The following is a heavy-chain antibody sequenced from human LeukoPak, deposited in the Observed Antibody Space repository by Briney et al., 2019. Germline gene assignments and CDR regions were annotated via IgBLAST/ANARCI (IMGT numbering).Heavy chain of an antibody. Sequence: GGSLRLSCAASGFTFSSYAMSWVRQAPGKVLELVSAISGSGGSTYYEDSVKGRFTISRDKSKNTLYLQMNSLRAEDKAVYYCAKDGPYYYDSSGYYAAYYMDVWGKGTTVTVSS. CDR3: AKDGPYYYDSSGYYAAYYMDV. V-gene: IGHV3-23*01. CDR2: ISGSGGST. CDR1: GFTFSSYA. J-gene: IGHJ6*03. D-gene: IGHD3-22*01.